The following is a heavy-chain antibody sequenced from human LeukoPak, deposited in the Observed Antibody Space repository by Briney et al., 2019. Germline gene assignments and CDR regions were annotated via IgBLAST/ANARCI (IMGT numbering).Heavy chain of an antibody. CDR2: IYHSGST. J-gene: IGHJ4*02. Sequence: SETLSLTCAVYGGSFSGYYWSWIRQPPGKGLEWIGSIYHSGSTYYNPSLKSRVTISVDTSKNQFSLKLSSVTAADTAVYYCARVHSGSYRGDYWGQGTLVTVSS. V-gene: IGHV4-34*01. CDR1: GGSFSGYY. CDR3: ARVHSGSYRGDY. D-gene: IGHD1-26*01.